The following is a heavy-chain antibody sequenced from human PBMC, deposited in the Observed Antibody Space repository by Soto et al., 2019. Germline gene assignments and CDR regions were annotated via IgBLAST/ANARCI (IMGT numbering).Heavy chain of an antibody. J-gene: IGHJ5*02. D-gene: IGHD3-10*01. Sequence: SETLSLTCAVYGGSFSGYYWSWIRQPPGKGLEGIGKINHSGSTNYNPSLKSRVTISVDTSKNQFSLKLSSVTAADTAVYYCARTKLTRKYYYGSGSYAWFDPWGQGTLVTVSS. CDR3: ARTKLTRKYYYGSGSYAWFDP. V-gene: IGHV4-34*01. CDR2: INHSGST. CDR1: GGSFSGYY.